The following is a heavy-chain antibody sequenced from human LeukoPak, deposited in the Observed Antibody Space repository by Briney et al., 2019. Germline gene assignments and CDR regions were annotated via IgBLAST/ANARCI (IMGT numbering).Heavy chain of an antibody. V-gene: IGHV3-48*01. CDR1: GFTFSGYC. Sequence: PGGSLRLSCAACGFTFSGYCMNWVRQAPGKGLEWISYINNDRSSIADSVKGRFTISRDNAENLLFLQMNSLRAEDTAVYYCARDTDWSFDYWGQGILVTVSS. J-gene: IGHJ4*02. CDR2: INNDRSSI. CDR3: ARDTDWSFDY. D-gene: IGHD2-21*01.